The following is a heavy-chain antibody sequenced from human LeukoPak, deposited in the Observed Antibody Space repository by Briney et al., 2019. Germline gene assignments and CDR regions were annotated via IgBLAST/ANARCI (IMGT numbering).Heavy chain of an antibody. J-gene: IGHJ4*02. V-gene: IGHV1-2*02. CDR3: ARGPSRDY. CDR1: GYTFTGHY. CDR2: INPNSGGT. Sequence: ASVKVSCKASGYTFTGHYMHWVRQAPGQGLEWMGWINPNSGGTNCAQKFQDRVTMTRDTSISTAYMELRRLRSDDTAVYYCARGPSRDYWGQGTLVTVPS.